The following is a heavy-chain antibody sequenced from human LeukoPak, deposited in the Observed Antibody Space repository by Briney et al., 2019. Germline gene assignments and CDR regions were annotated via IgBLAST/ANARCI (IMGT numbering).Heavy chain of an antibody. D-gene: IGHD6-13*01. CDR1: GGSISSYY. J-gene: IGHJ6*02. CDR3: AASNGYSSSWNYGMDV. CDR2: IYYSGST. V-gene: IGHV4-59*08. Sequence: PSETLSLTCTVSGGSISSYYWSWIRQPPGKGLEWIGYIYYSGSTNYNPSLKSRVTISEDTSKNQFSLKLSSVTAADTAVYYCAASNGYSSSWNYGMDVWGQGTTVTVSS.